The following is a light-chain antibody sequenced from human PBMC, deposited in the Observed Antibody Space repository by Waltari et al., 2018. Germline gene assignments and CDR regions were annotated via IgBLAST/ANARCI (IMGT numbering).Light chain of an antibody. CDR2: AAS. V-gene: IGKV3-15*01. Sequence: EIVMTQSPATLSVSPGGGATLSCRASQSVSSNLAWYQQKPGQPPRLLIYAASTRATGVPARFSGSGSGTEFTLTISSLQSEDFVLYYCQQYNNWPPSITFGQGTRLEIK. J-gene: IGKJ5*01. CDR1: QSVSSN. CDR3: QQYNNWPPSIT.